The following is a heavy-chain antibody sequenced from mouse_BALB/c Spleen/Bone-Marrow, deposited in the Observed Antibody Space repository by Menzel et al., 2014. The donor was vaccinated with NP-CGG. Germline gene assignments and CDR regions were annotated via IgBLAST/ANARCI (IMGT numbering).Heavy chain of an antibody. CDR3: IRSAGTGFAY. Sequence: QVQLKHSGTELVKPGASVKLSCKASGYTFTSYYMFWVKQRPGQGLEWIGEINPSNGGTVFNEKFKSKVTLTVDESSSTAYIQLSGLTSEDSAVYYCIRSAGTGFAYWGQGTLVTVS. D-gene: IGHD3-3*01. V-gene: IGHV1-53*01. CDR2: INPSNGGT. CDR1: GYTFTSYY. J-gene: IGHJ3*01.